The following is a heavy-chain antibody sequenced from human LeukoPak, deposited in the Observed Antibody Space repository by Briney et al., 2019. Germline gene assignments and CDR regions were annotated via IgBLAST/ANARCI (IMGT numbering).Heavy chain of an antibody. CDR1: GFAFDDFA. J-gene: IGHJ4*02. CDR2: IRRRAYGWAA. CDR3: SRNGLVDFDY. V-gene: IGHV3-49*04. Sequence: GGSLRLSCTTSGFAFDDFAMSWVRQPAGKGREWLGFIRRRAYGWAAGYAASVKGRFIISRDDSKGIAYLQMNSLKTEDTAVYYCSRNGLVDFDYWGQGSRVIVSP.